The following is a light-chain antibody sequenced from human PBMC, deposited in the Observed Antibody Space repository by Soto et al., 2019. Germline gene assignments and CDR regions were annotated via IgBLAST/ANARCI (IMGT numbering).Light chain of an antibody. Sequence: QSVLTQPPSVSGAPGQRVTISCTGSSSNIGAGYDVHWYQHLPGTAPKLLIYGSSNRPSGVPDRFSGSKSGTLASLAITGLQAEDEADYYCQSYDSSLSGWVFGGGTKVTVL. V-gene: IGLV1-40*01. J-gene: IGLJ3*02. CDR3: QSYDSSLSGWV. CDR1: SSNIGAGYD. CDR2: GSS.